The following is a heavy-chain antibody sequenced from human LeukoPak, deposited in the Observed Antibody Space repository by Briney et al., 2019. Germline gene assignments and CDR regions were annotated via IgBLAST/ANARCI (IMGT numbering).Heavy chain of an antibody. Sequence: GGSLRLSCAASGFTFSSYEMNWVRQAPGKGLEWVSYISSSGSTIYYADSVKGRFTISRDNAKNSLYLQMNSLRAEDTAVYYCARGERLLWFGELLYFDYWGQGTLATVSS. CDR1: GFTFSSYE. D-gene: IGHD3-10*01. V-gene: IGHV3-48*03. CDR2: ISSSGSTI. J-gene: IGHJ4*02. CDR3: ARGERLLWFGELLYFDY.